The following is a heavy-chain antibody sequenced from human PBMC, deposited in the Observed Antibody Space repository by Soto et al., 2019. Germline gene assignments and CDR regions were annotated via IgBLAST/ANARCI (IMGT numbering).Heavy chain of an antibody. Sequence: KQSQTLSLTCAISGDSVSSNSAAWNWIRQSPSRGLEWLGRTYYRSKWYNDYAVSVKSRITINPDTSKNQFSLQLNSVTPEDTAVYYCARLIAAAAPYYYYYGIDVWGQGTTVTVSS. CDR3: ARLIAAAAPYYYYYGIDV. D-gene: IGHD6-13*01. V-gene: IGHV6-1*01. CDR1: GDSVSSNSAA. J-gene: IGHJ6*02. CDR2: TYYRSKWYN.